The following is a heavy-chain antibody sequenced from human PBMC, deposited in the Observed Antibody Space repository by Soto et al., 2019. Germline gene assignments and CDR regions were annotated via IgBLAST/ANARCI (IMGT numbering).Heavy chain of an antibody. J-gene: IGHJ3*02. CDR1: GGSFSGYY. V-gene: IGHV4-34*01. CDR2: INHSGST. CDR3: ARGLLRIAVAGRVFDI. D-gene: IGHD6-19*01. Sequence: SETLSLTCAVYGGSFSGYYWSWIRQPPGKGLEWIGEINHSGSTNYNPSLKSRVTISVDTSKNQFSLKLSSVTAADTAVYYCARGLLRIAVAGRVFDIWGQGTMVTVSS.